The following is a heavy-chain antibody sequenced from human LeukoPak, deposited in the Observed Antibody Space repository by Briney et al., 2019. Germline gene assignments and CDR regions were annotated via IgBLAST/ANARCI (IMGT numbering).Heavy chain of an antibody. J-gene: IGHJ4*02. Sequence: GGSLRLSCAASGFSGYGMSWVRQAPGKGLEWVPIIYSGGSTYYADSVKGRFTISRDSSKNTLFLQMNSLRAEDTAVYYCARDNYYDSSGFLFHNYWGQGTLVTVSS. V-gene: IGHV3-66*01. CDR1: GFSGYG. D-gene: IGHD3-22*01. CDR3: ARDNYYDSSGFLFHNY. CDR2: IYSGGST.